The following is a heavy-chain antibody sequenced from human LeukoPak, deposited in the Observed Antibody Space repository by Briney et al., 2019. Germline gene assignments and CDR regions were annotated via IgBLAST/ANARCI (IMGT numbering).Heavy chain of an antibody. CDR2: INHSGST. V-gene: IGHV4-34*01. J-gene: IGHJ4*02. Sequence: SETLSLTCAVYGGSFSGYYWSWIRQPPGKGLEWIGEINHSGSTNYNPSLKCRVTISVDTSKNQFSLKLSSVTAADTAVYYCARAGASAYWGQGTLVTVSS. CDR3: ARAGASAY. CDR1: GGSFSGYY. D-gene: IGHD1-26*01.